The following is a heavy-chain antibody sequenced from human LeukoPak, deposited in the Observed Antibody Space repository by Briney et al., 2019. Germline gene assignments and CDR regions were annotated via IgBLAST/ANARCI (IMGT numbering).Heavy chain of an antibody. CDR3: TTDYYDSGGYYPFDY. Sequence: GGSLRLSCAASGFTFSNAWMSWVRQAPGKGLEWVGRIKSKTDGGTTDYAAPVKGRFTISRDDSKNTLYLQMNSLKTEDTAVYYCTTDYYDSGGYYPFDYWGQGTLVTVSS. J-gene: IGHJ4*02. D-gene: IGHD3-22*01. CDR2: IKSKTDGGTT. CDR1: GFTFSNAW. V-gene: IGHV3-15*01.